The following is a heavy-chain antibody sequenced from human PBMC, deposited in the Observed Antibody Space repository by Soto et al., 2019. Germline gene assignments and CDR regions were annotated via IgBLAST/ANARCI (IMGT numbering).Heavy chain of an antibody. J-gene: IGHJ5*02. V-gene: IGHV4-4*02. CDR1: GGSISSSNW. D-gene: IGHD3-22*01. CDR2: IYHSGST. CDR3: ASKSSGYQRGWFDP. Sequence: PSETLSLTCAVSGGSISSSNWWSWVRQPPGKGLEWIGEIYHSGSTNYNPSLKSRVTISVDKSKNQFPLKLSSVTAADTAVYYCASKSSGYQRGWFDPWGQGTLVTVS.